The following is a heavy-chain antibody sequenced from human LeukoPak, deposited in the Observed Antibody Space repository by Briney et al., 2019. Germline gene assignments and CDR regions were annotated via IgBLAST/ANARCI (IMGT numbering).Heavy chain of an antibody. J-gene: IGHJ6*02. Sequence: EAGGSLRLSCAASGFTFSSYAMHWVRQAPGKGLEWVAVISYDGSNKYYADSVKGRFTISRDNSKNTLYLQMNSLRAEDTAVYYCARDFPYSSGWNDTPGVGYGMDVWGQGTTVTVSS. CDR1: GFTFSSYA. CDR3: ARDFPYSSGWNDTPGVGYGMDV. CDR2: ISYDGSNK. V-gene: IGHV3-30-3*01. D-gene: IGHD6-19*01.